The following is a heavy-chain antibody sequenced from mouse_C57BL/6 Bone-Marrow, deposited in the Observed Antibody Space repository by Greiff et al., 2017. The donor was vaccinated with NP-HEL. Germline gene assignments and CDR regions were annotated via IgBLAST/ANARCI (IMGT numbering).Heavy chain of an antibody. Sequence: LEESGAELARPGASVKLSCKASGYTFTSYGISWVKQRTGQGLEWIGEIYPRSGNTYYNEKFKGKATLTADKSSSTAYMELRSLTSEDSAVYVCARKNWPPSYAMDYWGQGTSVTVSS. J-gene: IGHJ4*01. CDR3: ARKNWPPSYAMDY. V-gene: IGHV1-81*01. CDR2: IYPRSGNT. D-gene: IGHD4-1*01. CDR1: GYTFTSYG.